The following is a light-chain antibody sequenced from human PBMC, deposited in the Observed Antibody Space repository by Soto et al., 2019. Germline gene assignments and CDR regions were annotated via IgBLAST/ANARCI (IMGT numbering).Light chain of an antibody. CDR1: QSVSSSY. V-gene: IGKV3-20*01. Sequence: EIVLAQSPGTLSLSPRERATLSCRASQSVSSSYLAWYQQKPGQAPRLLIYGASSRATGIPDRFSGSGSGTDFTLTTSRLEPEDFAVYYCQQYGSSTWTFGQGTKV. J-gene: IGKJ1*01. CDR3: QQYGSSTWT. CDR2: GAS.